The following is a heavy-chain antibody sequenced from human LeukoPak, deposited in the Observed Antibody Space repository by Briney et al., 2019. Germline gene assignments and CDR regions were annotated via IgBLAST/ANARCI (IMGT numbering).Heavy chain of an antibody. Sequence: GALRLSCAASGFTFSSYAMSWVRQAPGKGLEWVSAFSPSGGGTYYADSVKGRFTISRDNSKNTLYLQMNSLRAEDTAVYYCARALRIYYYFDYWGRGTLVTISS. CDR3: ARALRIYYYFDY. CDR1: GFTFSSYA. D-gene: IGHD1-26*01. CDR2: FSPSGGGT. V-gene: IGHV3-23*01. J-gene: IGHJ4*02.